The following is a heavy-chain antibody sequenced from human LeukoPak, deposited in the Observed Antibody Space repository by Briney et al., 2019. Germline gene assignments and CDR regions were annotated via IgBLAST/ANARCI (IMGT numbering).Heavy chain of an antibody. V-gene: IGHV3-48*04. J-gene: IGHJ3*02. CDR1: GFTFSSYS. CDR2: ISSSSSTI. CDR3: ARDSTARGDAFDI. Sequence: GGSLRLSCAASGFTFSSYSMNWVRQAPGKGLEWVSYISSSSSTIYYADSVKGRFTISRDNAKNSLYLQMNSLRAEDTAVYYCARDSTARGDAFDIWGQGTMVTVSS. D-gene: IGHD4-17*01.